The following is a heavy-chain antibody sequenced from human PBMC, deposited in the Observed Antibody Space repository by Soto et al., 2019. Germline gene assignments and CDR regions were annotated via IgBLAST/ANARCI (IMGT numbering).Heavy chain of an antibody. CDR3: AKDERSYGEPPFNY. CDR2: VYYTGTT. CDR1: GGSSSSYV. J-gene: IGHJ4*02. V-gene: IGHV4-59*01. Sequence: SQTLSLTCTVFGGSSSSYVYIWVRQPPGKGLEWIGSVYYTGTTDYNPSLKSRVTISVDTSKTQFSLKLGSVTAADTAVYYCAKDERSYGEPPFNYWGQGTLVTVSS. D-gene: IGHD3-16*01.